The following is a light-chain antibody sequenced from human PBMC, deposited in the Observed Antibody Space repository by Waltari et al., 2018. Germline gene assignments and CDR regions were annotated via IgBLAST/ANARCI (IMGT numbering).Light chain of an antibody. CDR3: SSYTSSSPYVV. Sequence: QSALTQPASVSGSPGQSITISCTGTSSDVGGYNYVSWYQQHPGKAPKLTIYDVSNRPSGVSNRFSGSKSGNTDSLTISGLQAEDEADYYCSSYTSSSPYVVFGGGTKLTVL. V-gene: IGLV2-14*01. CDR2: DVS. J-gene: IGLJ2*01. CDR1: SSDVGGYNY.